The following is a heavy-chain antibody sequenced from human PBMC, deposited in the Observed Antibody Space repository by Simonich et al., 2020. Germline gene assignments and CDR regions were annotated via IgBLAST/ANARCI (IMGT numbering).Heavy chain of an antibody. D-gene: IGHD7-27*01. CDR2: IKQDGSEK. CDR1: GFTFSSYW. V-gene: IGHV3-7*01. Sequence: EVQLVESGGGLVQPGGSLRLSCAASGFTFSSYWMSWVRQATGKGLEWVANIKQDGSEKYYVDSVKGRFTISRDNAKNSLYLQMNSLRAEETAVYYCARDGLGTAYYYYMDVWGKGTTVTVSS. J-gene: IGHJ6*03. CDR3: ARDGLGTAYYYYMDV.